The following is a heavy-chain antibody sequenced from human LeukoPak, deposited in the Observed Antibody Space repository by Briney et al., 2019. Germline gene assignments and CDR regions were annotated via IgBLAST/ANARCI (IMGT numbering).Heavy chain of an antibody. D-gene: IGHD3-10*01. J-gene: IGHJ5*02. CDR1: GYTFTGYY. CDR3: ARDASPAALIWFGEYPWNWFDP. CDR2: INPNSGGT. V-gene: IGHV1-2*02. Sequence: GESLRISCKASGYTFTGYYMHWVRQAPGQGLEWMGWINPNSGGTNYAQKFQGRVTMTRDTSISTAYMELSRLRSDDTAVYYCARDASPAALIWFGEYPWNWFDPWGQGTLVTVSS.